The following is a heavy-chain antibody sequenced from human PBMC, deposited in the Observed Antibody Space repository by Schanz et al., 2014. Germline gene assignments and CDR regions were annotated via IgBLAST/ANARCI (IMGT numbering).Heavy chain of an antibody. CDR2: ISSGGRNI. CDR3: AMGGYQLHH. J-gene: IGHJ4*02. D-gene: IGHD1-7*01. CDR1: AFIFRSYS. Sequence: EVQLVESGGGLVQPGGSLRLSCAASAFIFRSYSMHWVRQAPGKGLERVSSISSGGRNIFYADSMKGRFTISRDNAENTLYLQMNSLRVEDTAVYYCAMGGYQLHHWGQGTLVTVSS. V-gene: IGHV3-48*04.